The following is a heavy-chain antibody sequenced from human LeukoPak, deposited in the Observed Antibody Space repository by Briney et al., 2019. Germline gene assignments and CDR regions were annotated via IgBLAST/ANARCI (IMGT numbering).Heavy chain of an antibody. Sequence: GGSLRLSCAASGFTFSDHYMSWIRQTPGKGLQWISRITHTGSPIYYADSVKGRFTISRDNAKNSLYQQMNSLRAEDTAVYYCARDPDTSSKVDYWGQGTLVTVSS. CDR3: ARDPDTSSKVDY. CDR1: GFTFSDHY. CDR2: ITHTGSPI. V-gene: IGHV3-11*01. D-gene: IGHD6-6*01. J-gene: IGHJ4*02.